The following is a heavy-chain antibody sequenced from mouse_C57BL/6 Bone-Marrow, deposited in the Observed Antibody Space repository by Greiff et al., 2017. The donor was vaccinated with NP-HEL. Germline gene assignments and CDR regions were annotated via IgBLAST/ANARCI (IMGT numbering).Heavy chain of an antibody. CDR3: ARSIYYDYADDPFYGMDY. CDR1: GFTFTDYY. Sequence: EVMLVESGGGLVQPGGSLSLSCAASGFTFTDYYMSWVRQPPGKALEWVGFIRNKANGYTIEYSASVKGRFTISRDNSQSILYLQMNALRAEDSATYYCARSIYYDYADDPFYGMDYWGQGTSVTGSS. CDR2: IRNKANGYTI. D-gene: IGHD2-4*01. V-gene: IGHV7-3*01. J-gene: IGHJ4*01.